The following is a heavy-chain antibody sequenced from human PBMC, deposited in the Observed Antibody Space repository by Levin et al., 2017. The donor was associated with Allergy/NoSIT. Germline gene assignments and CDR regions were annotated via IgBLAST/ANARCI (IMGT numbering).Heavy chain of an antibody. CDR1: GFTFSSYA. CDR3: AKNPCGGDCYHYFDY. V-gene: IGHV3-23*01. J-gene: IGHJ4*02. Sequence: LSLTCAASGFTFSSYAMSWVRQAPGKGLEWVSTITGSGGSTYYADSVKGRFTISRDNSKHTLFLQMNSLRAEDTAVYYCAKNPCGGDCYHYFDYWGQGTLVTVSS. D-gene: IGHD2-21*02. CDR2: ITGSGGST.